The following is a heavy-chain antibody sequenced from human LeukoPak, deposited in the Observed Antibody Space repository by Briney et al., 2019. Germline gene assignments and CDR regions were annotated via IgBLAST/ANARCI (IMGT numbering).Heavy chain of an antibody. Sequence: GGSLGLSCAASGFTFSSYGMHWVRQAPGKGLEWVAVISYDGSNKYYADSVKGRFTISRDNSKNTLYLQMNSLRAEDTAVYYCAKDPVYYYDSSGYYYGGHPFDYWGQGTLVTVSS. J-gene: IGHJ4*02. CDR3: AKDPVYYYDSSGYYYGGHPFDY. CDR1: GFTFSSYG. CDR2: ISYDGSNK. D-gene: IGHD3-22*01. V-gene: IGHV3-30*18.